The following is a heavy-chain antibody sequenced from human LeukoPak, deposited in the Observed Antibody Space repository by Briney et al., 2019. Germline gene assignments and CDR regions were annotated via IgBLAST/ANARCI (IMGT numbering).Heavy chain of an antibody. CDR3: ARASVGPRYSYYARDV. V-gene: IGHV3-33*01. J-gene: IGHJ6*02. D-gene: IGHD2-15*01. CDR1: GFTFSTYA. CDR2: ILHDGSNK. Sequence: GRSLRLSCAASGFTFSTYAMHWLRQAPGEGLEWLSLILHDGSNKWYADSVKGRFTASRDNSRNTLYLQLNSLRAEDTAMYYCARASVGPRYSYYARDVWGQGTTVTVSS.